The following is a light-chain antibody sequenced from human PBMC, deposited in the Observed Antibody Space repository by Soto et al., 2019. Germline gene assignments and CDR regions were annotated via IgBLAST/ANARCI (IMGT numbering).Light chain of an antibody. CDR2: DAS. Sequence: DIQRTQSPSSLSASVGDRVTITCRASQDIINAVDWFQHIPGKAPKTLLYDASKLHSGVPSKFSGSGSGTYFTLTISSLKPEDFGTYDCLQYNSYPRTFGQGTKVDIK. CDR1: QDIINA. CDR3: LQYNSYPRT. J-gene: IGKJ1*01. V-gene: IGKV1-16*02.